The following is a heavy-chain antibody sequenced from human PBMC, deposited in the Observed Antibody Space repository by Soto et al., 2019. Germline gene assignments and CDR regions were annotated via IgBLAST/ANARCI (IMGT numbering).Heavy chain of an antibody. CDR1: GFTFSSYA. CDR2: ISYDGSNK. Sequence: GGSLRLSCAASGFTFSSYAMHWVRQAPVKGLEWVAVISYDGSNKYYADSVKGRFTISRDNSKNTLYLQMNSLRAEDSAVYYCARDGDYYYSSGYSEYFQHWGQGTLVTVSS. V-gene: IGHV3-30*04. CDR3: ARDGDYYYSSGYSEYFQH. D-gene: IGHD3-22*01. J-gene: IGHJ1*01.